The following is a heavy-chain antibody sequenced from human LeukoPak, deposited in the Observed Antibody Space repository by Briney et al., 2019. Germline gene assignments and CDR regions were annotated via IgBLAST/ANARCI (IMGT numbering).Heavy chain of an antibody. J-gene: IGHJ3*02. Sequence: GGSLRLSCTTSKFNFNSYGMTWVRQAPGKGLEWVSGISWNSGSIGYADSVKGRFTISRDNAKNSLYLQMNSLRAEDTALYYCAKVYSSSFTDAFDIWGQGTMVTVSS. V-gene: IGHV3-9*01. D-gene: IGHD6-13*01. CDR1: KFNFNSYG. CDR3: AKVYSSSFTDAFDI. CDR2: ISWNSGSI.